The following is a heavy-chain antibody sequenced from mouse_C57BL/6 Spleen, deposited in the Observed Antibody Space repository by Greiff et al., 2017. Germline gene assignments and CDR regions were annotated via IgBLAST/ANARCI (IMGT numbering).Heavy chain of an antibody. J-gene: IGHJ4*01. V-gene: IGHV2-6*01. CDR2: IWGVGST. Sequence: VMLVESGPGLVAPSQSLSITCTVSGFSLTSYGVDWVRQSPGKGLEWLGVIWGVGSTNYNSALKSRLSISKDNSKSQVFLKMNSLQTDDTAMYYCATSIYDAMDYWGQGTSVTVSS. CDR1: GFSLTSYG. CDR3: ATSIYDAMDY.